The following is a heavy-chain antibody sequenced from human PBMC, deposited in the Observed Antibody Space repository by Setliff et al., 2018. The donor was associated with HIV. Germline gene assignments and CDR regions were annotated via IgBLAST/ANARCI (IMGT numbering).Heavy chain of an antibody. J-gene: IGHJ3*02. CDR3: ATYSYDRSCSYYYAFDI. V-gene: IGHV3-72*01. CDR2: VRKKTNGYTT. CDR1: GFTFSDHY. D-gene: IGHD3-22*01. Sequence: PGGSLRLSCAASGFTFSDHYMDWVRQTPGKGLEWVGRVRKKTNGYTTEYAASVKGRFTISRDDSKNSLYLQMNGLETEDTAVYYCATYSYDRSCSYYYAFDIWGQGTMVTVSS.